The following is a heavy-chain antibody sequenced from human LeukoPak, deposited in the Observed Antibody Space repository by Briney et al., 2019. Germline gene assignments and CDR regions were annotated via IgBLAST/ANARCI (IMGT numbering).Heavy chain of an antibody. V-gene: IGHV3-30*04. D-gene: IGHD2-15*01. CDR1: GFSFSRSA. Sequence: GGSPRLSCVASGFSFSRSAMHWVRQAPGKGLEWVTILSNDGSYTYYADSVKGRFTVSRDSSKNTLFLEMDSLRPEDTATYFCARDRKSGGGTALEDWGQGTLVTVSS. CDR3: ARDRKSGGGTALED. CDR2: LSNDGSYT. J-gene: IGHJ4*02.